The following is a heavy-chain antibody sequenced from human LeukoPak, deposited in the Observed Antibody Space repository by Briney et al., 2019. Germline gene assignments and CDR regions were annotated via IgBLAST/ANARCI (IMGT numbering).Heavy chain of an antibody. CDR3: ANWRDIWSGYGFDS. CDR2: ISGSGAAT. Sequence: GGSLRLSCAASGFVFSNYAMTWVRQAPGKGLEWVSSISGSGAATYCADSVKGRFIISRDNSKNSVFLQMNRLRGEDTAVYYCANWRDIWSGYGFDSWGQGTLVTVS. D-gene: IGHD3-3*01. CDR1: GFVFSNYA. J-gene: IGHJ4*02. V-gene: IGHV3-23*01.